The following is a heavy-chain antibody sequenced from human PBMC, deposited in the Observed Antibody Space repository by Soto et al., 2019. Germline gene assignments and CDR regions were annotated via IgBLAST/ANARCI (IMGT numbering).Heavy chain of an antibody. V-gene: IGHV1-3*05. D-gene: IGHD3-16*01. Sequence: QVQLVQSGAEEKKPGASVKVSCKASGYTFTSYPMNWVRQAPGQRLEWMGWINAGNGDTKYSQRLQGRVDVTRDTSASTAHSELSSVRSEDTAVYYCARDRGGSTGWFDPWGQGTLVTVSS. CDR3: ARDRGGSTGWFDP. CDR1: GYTFTSYP. J-gene: IGHJ5*02. CDR2: INAGNGDT.